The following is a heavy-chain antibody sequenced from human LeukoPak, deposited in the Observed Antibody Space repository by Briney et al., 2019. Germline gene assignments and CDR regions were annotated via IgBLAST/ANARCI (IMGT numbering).Heavy chain of an antibody. D-gene: IGHD3-22*01. J-gene: IGHJ4*02. CDR2: IYYSGST. V-gene: IGHV4-28*01. CDR1: GYSISSSNW. CDR3: ARNDYYSAAY. Sequence: SDTLSLTCAVSGYSISSSNWWGWIRQPPGKGLEWIGYIYYSGSTNYNPSLKSRVTISMDKSNNQFSLKLTSVTAADTAIYLRARNDYYSAAYWGQGTLVTVSS.